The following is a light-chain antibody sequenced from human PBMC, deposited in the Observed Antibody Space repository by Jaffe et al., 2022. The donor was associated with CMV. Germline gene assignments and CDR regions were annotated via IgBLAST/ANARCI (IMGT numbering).Light chain of an antibody. V-gene: IGKV4-1*01. J-gene: IGKJ1*01. Sequence: DIVMTQSPDSLAVSLGERATINCKSSQSVLYSSNNKNYLAWYQQKPRQPPKLLIYWASTRESGVPDRFTGSGSGTDFTLTINSLQAEDVAVYYCHQYYLTPWTFGQGTKVEIK. CDR1: QSVLYSSNNKNY. CDR2: WAS. CDR3: HQYYLTPWT.